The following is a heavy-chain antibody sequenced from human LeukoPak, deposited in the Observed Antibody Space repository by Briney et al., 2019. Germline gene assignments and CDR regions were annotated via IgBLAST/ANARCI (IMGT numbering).Heavy chain of an antibody. CDR2: IYYSGST. V-gene: IGHV4-59*01. Sequence: ASETLSLTCTVSGGSISSYYWSWIRQPPGKGLEWIGYIYYSGSTNYNPSLKSRVTISVDTSKNQFSLKLSSVTAADTAVYYCARDDENSSGWYSGRYWGQGTLVTVSS. CDR3: ARDDENSSGWYSGRY. CDR1: GGSISSYY. D-gene: IGHD6-19*01. J-gene: IGHJ4*02.